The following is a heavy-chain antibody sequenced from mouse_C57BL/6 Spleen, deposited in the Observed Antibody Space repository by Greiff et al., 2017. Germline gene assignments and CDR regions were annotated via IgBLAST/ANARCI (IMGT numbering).Heavy chain of an antibody. CDR1: GFSFNTYA. CDR2: IRSKSNNYAT. CDR3: VRQQMVTTRGHYYAMDY. J-gene: IGHJ4*01. D-gene: IGHD2-2*01. V-gene: IGHV10-1*01. Sequence: GGGLVQPKGSLKLSCAASGFSFNTYAMNWVRQAPGKGLEWVARIRSKSNNYATYYADSVKDRFTISRDDSESMLYLQMNNLKTEDTAMYYGVRQQMVTTRGHYYAMDYWGQGTSVTVSS.